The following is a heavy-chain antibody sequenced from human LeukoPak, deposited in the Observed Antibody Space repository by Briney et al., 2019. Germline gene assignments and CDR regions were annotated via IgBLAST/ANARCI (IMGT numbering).Heavy chain of an antibody. CDR3: ARSFDWSAFDSFDI. CDR2: IHYSGST. D-gene: IGHD3-9*01. CDR1: GGSISSNNYY. Sequence: SETLSLTCTVSGGSISSNNYYWGWIRQPPGKGLEWIGSIHYSGSTYYNPSLKSRVTISVDTSKNQFSLRLSSMTAADTTIYYCARSFDWSAFDSFDIWGQGTMVTVSS. V-gene: IGHV4-39*01. J-gene: IGHJ3*02.